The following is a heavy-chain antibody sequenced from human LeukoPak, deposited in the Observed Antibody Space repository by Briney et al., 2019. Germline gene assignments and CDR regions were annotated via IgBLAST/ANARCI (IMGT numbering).Heavy chain of an antibody. CDR1: GFTFSNYW. J-gene: IGHJ4*02. V-gene: IGHV3-7*01. D-gene: IGHD4-17*01. CDR3: AREGYGDHFDS. CDR2: IKQGGSEK. Sequence: GGSLRLSCAASGFTFSNYWMSWVRQAPGKGLEWVANIKQGGSEKYYVDSVKGRFTISRDNAKNSLYLQMNSLRAEDTAVYYCAREGYGDHFDSWGQGTLVTVSS.